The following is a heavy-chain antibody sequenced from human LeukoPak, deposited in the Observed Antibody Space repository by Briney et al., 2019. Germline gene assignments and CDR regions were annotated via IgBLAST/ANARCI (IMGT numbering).Heavy chain of an antibody. J-gene: IGHJ4*02. Sequence: SGPTLVKPTQTLTLTCTFSGFSLSPSGVGVGWIRQPPGKALEWLALRYWDDDKRYSPSLKSRLTITKDTSKNQVVHTMTNMDPVDTAAYYCTHRRGYYDDTGHYSGHFDYWGQGTQVTVSS. CDR2: RYWDDDK. CDR1: GFSLSPSGVG. CDR3: THRRGYYDDTGHYSGHFDY. V-gene: IGHV2-5*02. D-gene: IGHD3-22*01.